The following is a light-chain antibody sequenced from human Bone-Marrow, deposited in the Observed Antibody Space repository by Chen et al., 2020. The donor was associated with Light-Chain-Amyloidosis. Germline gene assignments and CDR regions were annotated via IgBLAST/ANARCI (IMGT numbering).Light chain of an antibody. V-gene: IGLV3-25*03. CDR2: RDT. CDR1: DLPTKY. CDR3: QSADSSGTHELI. Sequence: SYELTQPPSVSVSPGQTARITCSGDDLPTKYAYWYQQKPGQAPVLVIHRDTERPSGISERFSGSSSGTKATLTISGGQAEDEADYHCQSADSSGTHELIFGGGTKLTVL. J-gene: IGLJ2*01.